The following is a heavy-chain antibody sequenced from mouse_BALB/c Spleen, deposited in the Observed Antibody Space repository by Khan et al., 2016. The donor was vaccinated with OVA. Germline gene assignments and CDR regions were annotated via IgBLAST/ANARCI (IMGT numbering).Heavy chain of an antibody. CDR3: ARNTKRGAMDY. Sequence: EVELVESGGGLVQPGGSRKLSCAASGFTFSSFGMHWVRQAPEKGLEWVAYISSGSSTFYYADTVKGRFTISRDNPKNTLFLQLTSLRSEDTAMYYCARNTKRGAMDYWGQGTSVTVSS. V-gene: IGHV5-17*02. D-gene: IGHD1-1*01. CDR1: GFTFSSFG. CDR2: ISSGSSTF. J-gene: IGHJ4*01.